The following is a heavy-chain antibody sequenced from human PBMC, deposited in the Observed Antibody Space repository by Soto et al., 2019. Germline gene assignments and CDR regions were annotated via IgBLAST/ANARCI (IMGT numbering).Heavy chain of an antibody. Sequence: SETLSLTCTVSGASISAYAWSWIRQPAGKGLEWIGRLYSSGNTNYNPSFKSRLTMSADASKNQFSLKLSSVTAADTAVYYCARGPYRSGYYVVDYWGQGTLVTVSS. CDR3: ARGPYRSGYYVVDY. CDR2: LYSSGNT. J-gene: IGHJ4*02. D-gene: IGHD5-12*01. V-gene: IGHV4-4*07. CDR1: GASISAYA.